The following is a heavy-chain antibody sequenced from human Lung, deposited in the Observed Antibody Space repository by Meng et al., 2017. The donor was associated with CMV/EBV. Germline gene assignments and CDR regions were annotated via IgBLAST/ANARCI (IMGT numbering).Heavy chain of an antibody. V-gene: IGHV3-21*01. CDR2: ISSASRSSTTSSNFM. CDR1: GFTFNKYS. Sequence: GGSLRLSCAASGFTFNKYSFHWVRQAPGKGLEWVSFISSASRSSTTSSNFMHYGDSVKGRFTISRDNAKNSVYLQMNSLRVDDTAVYYCARDDELQYGIDVWGQGTTVTVSS. D-gene: IGHD1-26*01. J-gene: IGHJ6*02. CDR3: ARDDELQYGIDV.